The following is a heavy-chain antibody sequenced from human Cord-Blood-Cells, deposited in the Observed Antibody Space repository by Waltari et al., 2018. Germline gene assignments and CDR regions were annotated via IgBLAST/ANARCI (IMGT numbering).Heavy chain of an antibody. D-gene: IGHD7-27*01. CDR2: ISWNSGSI. J-gene: IGHJ3*02. CDR3: AKGTELGINDAFDI. CDR1: GFTFDDYA. Sequence: EVQLVESGGGLVQPGRSLRLSCAASGFTFDDYAMPWVRQAPGKGLEWVSGISWNSGSIGYADSVKGRFTISRDNAKNSLYLQMNSLRAEDMALYYCAKGTELGINDAFDIWGQGTMVTVSS. V-gene: IGHV3-9*03.